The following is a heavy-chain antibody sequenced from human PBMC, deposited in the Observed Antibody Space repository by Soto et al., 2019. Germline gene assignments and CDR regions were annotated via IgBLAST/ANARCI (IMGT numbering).Heavy chain of an antibody. V-gene: IGHV1-69*12. CDR1: GGTFSSYA. J-gene: IGHJ5*02. CDR3: GRGIVGATTAWFDP. CDR2: IIPIFGTA. D-gene: IGHD1-26*01. Sequence: QVQLVQSGAEVKKPGSSVKVSCKASGGTFSSYAISWVRQAPGQGLEWMGGIIPIFGTANYAQKFQGIVTITADESTRTANMELSSLRAEDTAVYYCGRGIVGATTAWFDPWGQGTLVTVA.